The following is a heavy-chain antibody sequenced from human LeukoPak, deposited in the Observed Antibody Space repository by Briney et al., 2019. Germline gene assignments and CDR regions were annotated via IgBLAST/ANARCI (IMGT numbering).Heavy chain of an antibody. CDR3: ARDPLAVAGISPNWFDP. Sequence: PSETLSLTCTVSGCSISSYYWSWIRQPAGKGLEWIGRIYTSGSTNYNPSLKSRVTMSVDTSKNQFSLKLSSVTAADTAVYYCARDPLAVAGISPNWFDPWGQGTLVTVSS. CDR1: GCSISSYY. J-gene: IGHJ5*02. V-gene: IGHV4-4*07. CDR2: IYTSGST. D-gene: IGHD6-19*01.